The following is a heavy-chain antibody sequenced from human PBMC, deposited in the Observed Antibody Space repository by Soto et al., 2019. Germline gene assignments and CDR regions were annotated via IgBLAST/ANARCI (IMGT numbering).Heavy chain of an antibody. CDR3: AREGRLRYFDWPDY. J-gene: IGHJ4*02. CDR1: GFTFSSYW. Sequence: GGSLRLSCAASGFTFSSYWMSWVRQAPGKGLEWVANIKQDGSEKYCVDSVKGRFTISRDNAKNSLYLQMNSLRAEDTAVYYCAREGRLRYFDWPDYWGQGTLVTVSS. V-gene: IGHV3-7*01. D-gene: IGHD3-9*01. CDR2: IKQDGSEK.